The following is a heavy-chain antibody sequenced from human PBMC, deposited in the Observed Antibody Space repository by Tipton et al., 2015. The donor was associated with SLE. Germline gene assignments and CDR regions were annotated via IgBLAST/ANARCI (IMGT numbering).Heavy chain of an antibody. Sequence: SLRLSCAASGLTFSSYEMNWVRQAPGKGLEWVSYISSSSITIYYADSVKGRFTISRDKSKNTLYLQMNSLRAEDTAVYYCAGELSYYGMDVWGQGTTVTVSS. CDR3: AGELSYYGMDV. CDR1: GLTFSSYE. D-gene: IGHD3-16*02. J-gene: IGHJ6*02. V-gene: IGHV3-48*03. CDR2: ISSSSITI.